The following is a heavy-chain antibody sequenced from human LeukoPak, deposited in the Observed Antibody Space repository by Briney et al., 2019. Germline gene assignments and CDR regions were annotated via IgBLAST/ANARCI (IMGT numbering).Heavy chain of an antibody. CDR2: IDWDDEE. CDR3: ARMLTSTWDLDY. J-gene: IGHJ4*02. CDR1: GFSLDTSGMC. Sequence: ESGPTLVNPTQTLTLTCTFSGFSLDTSGMCVNWIRQPPGEALEWLARIDWDDEEYYSTSLRTRLTISKDTSKNQVVLTMTNMDPVDTATYYCARMLTSTWDLDYWGQGTLVTVSS. D-gene: IGHD6-13*01. V-gene: IGHV2-70*11.